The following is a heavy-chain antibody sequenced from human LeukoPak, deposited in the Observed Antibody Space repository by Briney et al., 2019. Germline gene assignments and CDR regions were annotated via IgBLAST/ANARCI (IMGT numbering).Heavy chain of an antibody. J-gene: IGHJ4*02. V-gene: IGHV3-48*01. CDR1: GFTFSSYS. D-gene: IGHD4-17*01. CDR2: ISSSSSTI. CDR3: ARDHLYGAYPFDY. Sequence: SGGSLRLSCAASGFTFSSYSMNWVRQAPGKGLEWVSYISSSSSTIYYADSVKGRFTISRDNAKNSLYLQMNSLRAEDTAVYYCARDHLYGAYPFDYWGQGTLVTVSS.